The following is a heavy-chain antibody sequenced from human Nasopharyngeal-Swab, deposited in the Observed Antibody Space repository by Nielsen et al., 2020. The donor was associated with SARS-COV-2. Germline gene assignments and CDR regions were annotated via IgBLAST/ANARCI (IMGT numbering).Heavy chain of an antibody. V-gene: IGHV4-31*03. CDR2: IYYSGST. J-gene: IGHJ5*02. Sequence: LRLSCTVSGGSISSGGYYWSWIRQHPGKGLEWIGYIYYSGSTYYNPSLKSRVTISVDTSKNQFSLKLSSVTAADTAVYYCATDGPIGWFDPWGQGTLVTVSS. CDR1: GGSISSGGYY. CDR3: ATDGPIGWFDP.